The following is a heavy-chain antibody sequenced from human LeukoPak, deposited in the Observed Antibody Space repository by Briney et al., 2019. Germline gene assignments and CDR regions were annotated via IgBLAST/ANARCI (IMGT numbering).Heavy chain of an antibody. D-gene: IGHD1-26*01. CDR2: IYYSGST. Sequence: MSSETLSLTCTVSGGSISSYYWSWIRQPPGKGLEWIGYIYYSGSTNYNPSLKSRVTISVDTSKNQFSLKLSSVTAADTAVYYCARDRVRGNSYPFFDYWGQGTLVTVSS. V-gene: IGHV4-59*01. CDR1: GGSISSYY. CDR3: ARDRVRGNSYPFFDY. J-gene: IGHJ4*02.